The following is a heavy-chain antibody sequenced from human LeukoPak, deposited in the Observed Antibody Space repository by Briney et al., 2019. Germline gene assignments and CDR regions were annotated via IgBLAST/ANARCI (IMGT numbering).Heavy chain of an antibody. J-gene: IGHJ4*02. V-gene: IGHV4-39*01. D-gene: IGHD5-18*01. CDR3: ASYSYGYPIDY. CDR2: IYYSGST. CDR1: GGSISSSSYY. Sequence: SETLSLTCTVSGGSISSSSYYWGWIRQPPGKGLEWIGSIYYSGSTYYNPSLKSRVTISVDTSKNQFSLKLSSVTAADTAVYYCASYSYGYPIDYWGQGTLVTVSS.